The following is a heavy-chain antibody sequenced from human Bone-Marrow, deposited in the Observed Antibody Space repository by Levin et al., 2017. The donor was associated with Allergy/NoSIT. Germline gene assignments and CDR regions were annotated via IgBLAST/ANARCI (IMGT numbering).Heavy chain of an antibody. CDR1: GFTVSSNY. CDR3: ARGWFGELLSH. V-gene: IGHV3-53*01. CDR2: IYSGGST. D-gene: IGHD3-10*01. Sequence: AGGSLRLSCAASGFTVSSNYMSWVRQAPGKGPEWVSVIYSGGSTYYADSVKGRFSISRDNSKNTLYLQMNSLRAEDTAVYYCARGWFGELLSHWGQGALVTFSS. J-gene: IGHJ4*02.